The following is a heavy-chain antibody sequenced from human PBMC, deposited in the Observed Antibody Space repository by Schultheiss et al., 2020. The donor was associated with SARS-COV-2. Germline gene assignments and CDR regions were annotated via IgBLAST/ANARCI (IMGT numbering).Heavy chain of an antibody. J-gene: IGHJ4*02. Sequence: ASVKVSCKASGYSFTKYYIHWVRQAPGQGLEWVGRINPDNGGTKFAQKFQGRITMTSDTSTSTGYLDLSSLSSDDTAIYYCARDWGTAVAAGGDHSFDYWGQGTLVTVSS. V-gene: IGHV1-2*06. CDR3: ARDWGTAVAAGGDHSFDY. CDR1: GYSFTKYY. D-gene: IGHD6-13*01. CDR2: INPDNGGT.